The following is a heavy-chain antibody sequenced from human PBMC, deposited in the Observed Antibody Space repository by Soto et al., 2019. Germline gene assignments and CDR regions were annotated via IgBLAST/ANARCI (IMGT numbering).Heavy chain of an antibody. D-gene: IGHD3-10*01. CDR1: GGTVSSYA. J-gene: IGHJ4*02. CDR2: FIPIFASA. Sequence: EASVKVSCKASGGTVSSYAITWVRQAPGKGLEWMGVFIPIFASAHYAPKFQGRITITADESTSTAYMELSGLTSEDTAIYYCARDVSSDTTGFRGYDLWGQGTQVTVSS. CDR3: ARDVSSDTTGFRGYDL. V-gene: IGHV1-69*13.